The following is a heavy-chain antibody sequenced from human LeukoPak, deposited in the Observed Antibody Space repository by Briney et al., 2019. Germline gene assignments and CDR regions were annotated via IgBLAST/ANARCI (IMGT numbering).Heavy chain of an antibody. CDR1: GFTFSSYG. J-gene: IGHJ4*02. CDR3: AKDRIGSFPNHFDS. Sequence: PGGSLRLSCAASGFTFSSYGMNWVRQAPGKGLEWVSYISSSGSTIYYADSVKGRFTVSRDNSKNTMYLQMNSLRADDTAVYYCAKDRIGSFPNHFDSWGQGTLVTVSS. D-gene: IGHD1-1*01. CDR2: ISSSGSTI. V-gene: IGHV3-48*03.